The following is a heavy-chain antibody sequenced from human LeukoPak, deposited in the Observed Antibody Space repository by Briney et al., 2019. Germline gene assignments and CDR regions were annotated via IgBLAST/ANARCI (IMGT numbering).Heavy chain of an antibody. Sequence: KTSETLSLTCAVYGGSFSGYYWSWIRQPPGKGLEWIGEINHSGSTNYNPSLKSRVTISVDTSKNQFSLKLSSVTAADTAVYYCATFRARYQLLYGAWFDPWGQGTLVTVSS. CDR1: GGSFSGYY. V-gene: IGHV4-34*01. D-gene: IGHD2-2*02. J-gene: IGHJ5*02. CDR2: INHSGST. CDR3: ATFRARYQLLYGAWFDP.